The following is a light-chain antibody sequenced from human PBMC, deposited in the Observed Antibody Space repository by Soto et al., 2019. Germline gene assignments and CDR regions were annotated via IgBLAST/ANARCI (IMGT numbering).Light chain of an antibody. CDR3: SSDTSSSTSVV. CDR1: SSDVGGYNY. V-gene: IGLV2-14*01. Sequence: QSVLTQPASVSGTPGQSITISCTGNSSDVGGYNYVSWYQQHPGKAPKLMIYDVSKRPSGVSNRFSGFKSGNTASLTISGLQAEDEADYYCSSDTSSSTSVVFGGGTKLTVL. J-gene: IGLJ2*01. CDR2: DVS.